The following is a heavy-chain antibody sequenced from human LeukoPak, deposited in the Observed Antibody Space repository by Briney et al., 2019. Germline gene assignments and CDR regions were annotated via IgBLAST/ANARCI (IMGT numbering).Heavy chain of an antibody. Sequence: SETLSLTCTASGGSISSYYWSWIRQPPGKGLEWIGYIYYSGSTNYNPSLKSRVTISVDTSKNQFSLKLSSVTAADTAVYYCARARHYYDSSGYYPYFDYWGQGTLVTVSS. CDR1: GGSISSYY. J-gene: IGHJ4*02. CDR3: ARARHYYDSSGYYPYFDY. D-gene: IGHD3-22*01. V-gene: IGHV4-59*01. CDR2: IYYSGST.